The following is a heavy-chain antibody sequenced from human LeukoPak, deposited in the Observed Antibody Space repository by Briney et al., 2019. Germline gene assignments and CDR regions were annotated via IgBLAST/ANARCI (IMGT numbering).Heavy chain of an antibody. J-gene: IGHJ2*01. D-gene: IGHD2-21*02. V-gene: IGHV4-59*08. CDR1: GGSISSYG. CDR2: TYYTGNN. Sequence: PSETLSLTCAIAGGSISSYGRSWIRQPPGKGLEWIGYTYYTGNNNYNPSLRSRVTISIDTSRNQFSLRLNSVTAADTAVYYCASHPSRWGPVGHFHLWPRGPLVPVSS. CDR3: ASHPSRWGPVGHFHL.